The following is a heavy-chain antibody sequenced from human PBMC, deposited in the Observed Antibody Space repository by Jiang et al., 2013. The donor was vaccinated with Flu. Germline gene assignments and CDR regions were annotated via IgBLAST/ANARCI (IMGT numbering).Heavy chain of an antibody. CDR3: ARVRGGNSRNWLHFDL. J-gene: IGHJ2*01. Sequence: EVKKPGSSVKVSCKASGGTFSSYAISWVRQAPGQGLEWMGGIIPILGIANYAQKFQGRVTITADKSTSTTYMELSSLRSEDTAVYYCARVRGGNSRNWLHFDLWGRGTLVTVSS. V-gene: IGHV1-69*04. CDR2: IIPILGIA. CDR1: GGTFSSYA. D-gene: IGHD4-23*01.